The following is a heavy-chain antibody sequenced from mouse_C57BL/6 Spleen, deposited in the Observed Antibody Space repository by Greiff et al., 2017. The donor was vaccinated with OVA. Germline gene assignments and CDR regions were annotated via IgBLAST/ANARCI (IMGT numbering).Heavy chain of an antibody. CDR1: GFTFPSYW. CDR2: IDTSDSYT. J-gene: IGHJ4*01. V-gene: IGHV1-50*01. CDR3: ARGGHYYGSSLGAMDY. D-gene: IGHD1-1*01. Sequence: QVQLQQPGAELVKPGASVKLSCTASGFTFPSYWLQWVKQRPGQGLEWVGEIDTSDSYTNNNQKFKGKATLTVDTSASTAYMQLSSLTSEDSAVYYCARGGHYYGSSLGAMDYWGQGTSVTVSS.